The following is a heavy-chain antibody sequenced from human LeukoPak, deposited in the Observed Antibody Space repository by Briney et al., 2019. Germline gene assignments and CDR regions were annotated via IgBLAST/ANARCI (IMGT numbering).Heavy chain of an antibody. CDR1: GGSISSGSYY. V-gene: IGHV4-61*02. J-gene: IGHJ4*02. Sequence: PSETLSLTCTVSGGSISSGSYYWSWIRQPAGKGLEWIGRIYTSGSTNYNPSLKSRVTISVDTSKNQFSLKLSSVTAADTAVYYCARGWFGNRYWGQGTLVTVSS. D-gene: IGHD3-10*01. CDR2: IYTSGST. CDR3: ARGWFGNRY.